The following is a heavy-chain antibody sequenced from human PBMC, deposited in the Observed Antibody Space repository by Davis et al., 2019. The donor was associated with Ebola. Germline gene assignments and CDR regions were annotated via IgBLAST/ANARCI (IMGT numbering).Heavy chain of an antibody. CDR3: ARSYSGSYHAPLIL. CDR1: GFTFSSYW. Sequence: GESLKISCAASGFTFSSYWMSWVRQAPGKGLEWVANIKQDGSEKYYVDSVKGRFTISRDNAKNSLYLQMNSLRAEDTAVYYCARSYSGSYHAPLILWGRGTLVTVSS. J-gene: IGHJ2*01. CDR2: IKQDGSEK. V-gene: IGHV3-7*03. D-gene: IGHD1-26*01.